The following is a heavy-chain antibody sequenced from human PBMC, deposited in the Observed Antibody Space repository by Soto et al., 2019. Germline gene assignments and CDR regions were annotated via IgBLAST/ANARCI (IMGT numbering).Heavy chain of an antibody. Sequence: GVSLRLSCSASGFTFSDYAMSWVRQAPGKGLEWVSGISGFGTSTYYADSVKGRFTISRDNSNNAFFLQMDGLRAEDTAVYFCAIYIGATWYRGHFDGWGPGSLVTV. D-gene: IGHD6-13*01. CDR1: GFTFSDYA. J-gene: IGHJ4*02. V-gene: IGHV3-23*01. CDR3: AIYIGATWYRGHFDG. CDR2: ISGFGTST.